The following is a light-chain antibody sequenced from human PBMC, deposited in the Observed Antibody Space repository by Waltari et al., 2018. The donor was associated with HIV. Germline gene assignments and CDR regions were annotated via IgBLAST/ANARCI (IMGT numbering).Light chain of an antibody. CDR3: QSHDSSLSGVI. Sequence: QSILAQPPSVSGAPGQRVTISCNGSNSNIGAGFDVHWYQHFPGAAPRLLTYSHINRPSGVPDRFSASTSGTSASLAITGIQGEDEADYYCQSHDSSLSGVIFGGGTKVTV. CDR1: NSNIGAGFD. J-gene: IGLJ2*01. V-gene: IGLV1-40*01. CDR2: SHI.